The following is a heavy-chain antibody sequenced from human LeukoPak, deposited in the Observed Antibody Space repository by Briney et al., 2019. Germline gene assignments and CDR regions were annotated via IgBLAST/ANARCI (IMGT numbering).Heavy chain of an antibody. D-gene: IGHD5-18*01. V-gene: IGHV3-20*04. CDR3: ARDRGYSYGSGFDY. CDR2: ISWNGGST. J-gene: IGHJ4*02. CDR1: EFTFDNHG. Sequence: PGGSLRLSCAASEFTFDNHGMSWVRQAPGKGLEWISGISWNGGSTVYADPVKGRFTISRDNAKDSLYLQMKSLRAEDTAVYYCARDRGYSYGSGFDYWGQGTLVSVSS.